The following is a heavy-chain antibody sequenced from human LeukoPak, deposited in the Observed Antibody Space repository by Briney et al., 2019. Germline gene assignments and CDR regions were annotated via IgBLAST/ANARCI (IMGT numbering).Heavy chain of an antibody. CDR3: ARDAGYYDFWRGYWLSLDY. CDR1: GGSISSGSYY. J-gene: IGHJ4*02. CDR2: IYTSGST. V-gene: IGHV4-61*02. Sequence: PSETLSLTCTVSGGSISSGSYYWSWIRQPAGKGLEWIGRIYTSGSTNYNPSLKSRVTISVDTSKNQFSLKLSSVTAADTAVYYCARDAGYYDFWRGYWLSLDYWGQGTLVTVSS. D-gene: IGHD3-3*01.